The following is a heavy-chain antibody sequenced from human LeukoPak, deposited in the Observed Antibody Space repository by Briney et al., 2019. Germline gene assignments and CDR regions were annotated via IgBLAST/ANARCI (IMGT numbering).Heavy chain of an antibody. V-gene: IGHV3-30*18. Sequence: PGGSLGLSCAASGFTFSSYGMHWVRQAPGKGLEWVAVISYGGSNKYYADSVKGRFTISRDNSKNTLYLQMNSLRAEDTAVYYCAKGGKYYGDYSMDVWGKGTTVTVSS. D-gene: IGHD4-17*01. CDR1: GFTFSSYG. CDR3: AKGGKYYGDYSMDV. CDR2: ISYGGSNK. J-gene: IGHJ6*04.